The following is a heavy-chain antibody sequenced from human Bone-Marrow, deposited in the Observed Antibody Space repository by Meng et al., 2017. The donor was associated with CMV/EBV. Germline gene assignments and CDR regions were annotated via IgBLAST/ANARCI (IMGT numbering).Heavy chain of an antibody. CDR3: ARAGFLEWLYTTYFDY. D-gene: IGHD3-3*01. CDR2: IYYSGST. Sequence: SETLSLTCTVSGGSISSGGYYWSWIRQHPGKGLEWIGYIYYSGSTNYNPSLKSRVTISVDTSKNQFSLKLSSVTAADTAVYYCARAGFLEWLYTTYFDYWGQGTLVTVSS. J-gene: IGHJ4*02. V-gene: IGHV4-61*08. CDR1: GGSISSGGYY.